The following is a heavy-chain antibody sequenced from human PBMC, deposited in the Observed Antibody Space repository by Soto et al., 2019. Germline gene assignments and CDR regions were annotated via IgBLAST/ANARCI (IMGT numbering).Heavy chain of an antibody. CDR1: GGSIRSGGYY. CDR3: ARDRLMATAGTARHYFGLDV. Sequence: QVQLQESGPGLVKPSQTLSLTCTVSGGSIRSGGYYWSWVRQNPRRGLECIGTIYYSENTYYNPSLKSRLTISVDTSKNQFSLNLSSVTAADTAVYYCARDRLMATAGTARHYFGLDVWGQGTTVTVSS. D-gene: IGHD5-18*01. J-gene: IGHJ6*02. V-gene: IGHV4-31*03. CDR2: IYYSENT.